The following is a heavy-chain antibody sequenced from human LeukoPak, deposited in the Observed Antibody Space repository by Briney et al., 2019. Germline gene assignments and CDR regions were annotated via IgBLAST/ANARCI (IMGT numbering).Heavy chain of an antibody. V-gene: IGHV3-30*04. CDR2: ISYDGSNK. J-gene: IGHJ4*02. CDR1: GFTFSSYA. CDR3: ATIGRSGYDWGVDY. Sequence: GGSLRLSCAASGFTFSSYAMHWVRQAPGKGLEWVALISYDGSNKNYADSVKGRFTISRDNSKNTLYLQMNSLGAEDTAVYYCATIGRSGYDWGVDYWGQGTLVTVSS. D-gene: IGHD5-12*01.